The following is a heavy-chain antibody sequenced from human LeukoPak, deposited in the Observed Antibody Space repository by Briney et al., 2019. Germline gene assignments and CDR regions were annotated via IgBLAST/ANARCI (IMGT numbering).Heavy chain of an antibody. Sequence: SETLSLTCAVYGGSFSGYYWSWIRQPPGKGLEWIGEINHSGSTNYNPSLKSRVTISVDTSKNQFSLKLSSVTAADTAVYYCASRSTDYSNYLHDAFDIWGQGTMVTVSS. V-gene: IGHV4-34*01. J-gene: IGHJ3*02. CDR2: INHSGST. CDR1: GGSFSGYY. D-gene: IGHD4-11*01. CDR3: ASRSTDYSNYLHDAFDI.